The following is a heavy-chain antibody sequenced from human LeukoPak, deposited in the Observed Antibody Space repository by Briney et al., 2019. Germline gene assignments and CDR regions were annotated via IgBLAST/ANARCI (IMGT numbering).Heavy chain of an antibody. J-gene: IGHJ4*02. D-gene: IGHD4-23*01. CDR3: ARARYGGNSEDF. V-gene: IGHV3-11*04. CDR1: GFTFSDYY. CDR2: ISSSGSTI. Sequence: GGSLRLSCAASGFTFSDYYMSWIRQAPGKGLEWVSYISSSGSTIYYADSVKGRFTISRDNSKNSLYLQMDSLRAEDTAVYFCARARYGGNSEDFWGLGTLVTVSS.